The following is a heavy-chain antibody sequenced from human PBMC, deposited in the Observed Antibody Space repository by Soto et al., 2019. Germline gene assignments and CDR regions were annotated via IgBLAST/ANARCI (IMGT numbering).Heavy chain of an antibody. J-gene: IGHJ5*02. Sequence: EVQLVESGGGLVQPGRSLRLSCAASGFTFDDYAMHWVRQAPGKGLEWVSGISWNSGSIGYADSVKGRFTISRDNAKNSLYLQMNSLRAEDTALYYCAKDSLVRGELSGWFDPWGQGTLVTVSS. V-gene: IGHV3-9*01. CDR3: AKDSLVRGELSGWFDP. D-gene: IGHD3-10*01. CDR1: GFTFDDYA. CDR2: ISWNSGSI.